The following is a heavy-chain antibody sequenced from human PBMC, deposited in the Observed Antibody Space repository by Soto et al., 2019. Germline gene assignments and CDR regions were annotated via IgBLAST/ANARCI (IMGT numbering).Heavy chain of an antibody. CDR1: GGTFSSYA. J-gene: IGHJ4*02. V-gene: IGHV1-69*01. CDR3: ARGERPARKITGTTGRSGWHDY. D-gene: IGHD1-7*01. Sequence: QVQLVQSGAEVKKPGSSVKVSCKASGGTFSSYAISWVRQAPGQGLEWMGGIIPIFGTANYAQKFQGRVKITADESTSTANMEMSSLRSEDTAVYYCARGERPARKITGTTGRSGWHDYWGQGTLVTVSS. CDR2: IIPIFGTA.